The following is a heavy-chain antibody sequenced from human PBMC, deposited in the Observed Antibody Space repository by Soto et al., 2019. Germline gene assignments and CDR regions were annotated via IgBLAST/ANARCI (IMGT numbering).Heavy chain of an antibody. Sequence: PGGSLRLSCAASGFTFRSYSMNWVRQAPGKGLEWVSSISSSSFSINYADSVKGRFSISRDNAQNSLHLQMNNLRAEDTAVYYCARNESSNIYGMDVWGQGTTVTVPS. J-gene: IGHJ6*02. CDR3: ARNESSNIYGMDV. CDR2: ISSSSFSI. CDR1: GFTFRSYS. V-gene: IGHV3-21*01. D-gene: IGHD6-6*01.